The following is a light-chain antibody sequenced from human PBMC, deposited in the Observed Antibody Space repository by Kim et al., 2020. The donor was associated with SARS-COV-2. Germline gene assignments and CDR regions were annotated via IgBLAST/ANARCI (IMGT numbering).Light chain of an antibody. CDR2: DAS. CDR3: QQRGDWPT. Sequence: SMSQGERATLSCRASQSVSSYLAWYQQKPGQAPRLLIFDASNRATGIPARFSGSGSGTDFTLTISSLEPEDFAVYYCQQRGDWPTFGQGTKVDIK. J-gene: IGKJ1*01. V-gene: IGKV3-11*01. CDR1: QSVSSY.